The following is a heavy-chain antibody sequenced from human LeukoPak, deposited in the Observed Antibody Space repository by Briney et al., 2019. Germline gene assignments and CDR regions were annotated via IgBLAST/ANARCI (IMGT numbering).Heavy chain of an antibody. J-gene: IGHJ3*02. CDR1: GYTFTGYY. CDR2: INPNSGGT. V-gene: IGHV1-2*04. CDR3: ARGVVVPAAHSFNDAFDI. D-gene: IGHD2-2*01. Sequence: ASVKVSCKASGYTFTGYYMHWVRQAPGQGLEWMGWINPNSGGTNYAQKFQGWVTMTRDTSISTAYMELSRLRSDDTAVYYCARGVVVPAAHSFNDAFDIWGQGTMATVSS.